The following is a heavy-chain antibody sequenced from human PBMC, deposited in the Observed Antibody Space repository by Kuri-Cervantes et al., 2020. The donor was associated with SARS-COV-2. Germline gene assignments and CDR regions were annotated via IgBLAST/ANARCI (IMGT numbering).Heavy chain of an antibody. CDR1: GYSFTSYW. CDR2: IYPGDSDT. D-gene: IGHD2-21*02. Sequence: GGSLRLSCKGSGYSFTSYWIGWVRQMPGKGLEWMGIIYPGDSDTRYSPSFQGQVTISADKSISTAYLQWSSLKASDTAMYYCARGSPLRYCGGDCYSLLGAHYFGYWGQGTLVTVSS. V-gene: IGHV5-51*01. J-gene: IGHJ4*02. CDR3: ARGSPLRYCGGDCYSLLGAHYFGY.